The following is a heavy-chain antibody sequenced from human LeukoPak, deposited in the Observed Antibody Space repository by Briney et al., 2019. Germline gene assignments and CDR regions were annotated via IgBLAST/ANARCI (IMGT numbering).Heavy chain of an antibody. V-gene: IGHV4-30-2*01. CDR3: ARGDPMARFDY. J-gene: IGHJ4*02. CDR1: GGSISSGGYS. D-gene: IGHD3-10*01. Sequence: PSETLSLTCAVSGGSISSGGYSWSWIRQPPGKGLEWIGYIYHSGSTYYNPSLKSRVTISVDRSKNQFSLKLSSVTAADTAVYYCARGDPMARFDYWGQGTLVTVSS. CDR2: IYHSGST.